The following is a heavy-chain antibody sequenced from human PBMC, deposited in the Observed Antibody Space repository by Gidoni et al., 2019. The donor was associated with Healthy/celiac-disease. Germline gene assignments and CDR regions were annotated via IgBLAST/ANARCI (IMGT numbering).Heavy chain of an antibody. CDR2: IYPGDSDT. CDR3: ARRQCGGDCYSFIDAFDI. Sequence: EVQLVQSGAEVKKPGESLKISCKGSGYSFTIYWIGWVRQMPGKGLEWMGIIYPGDSDTRYSPSFQGQVTISADKSISTAYLQWSSLKASDTAMYYCARRQCGGDCYSFIDAFDIWGQGTMVTVSS. V-gene: IGHV5-51*01. CDR1: GYSFTIYW. D-gene: IGHD2-21*02. J-gene: IGHJ3*02.